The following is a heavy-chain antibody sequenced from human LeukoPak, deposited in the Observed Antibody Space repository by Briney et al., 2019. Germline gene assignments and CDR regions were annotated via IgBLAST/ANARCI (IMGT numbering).Heavy chain of an antibody. CDR3: ARVAVYRSSTSRYTDY. CDR1: GFTFSSYS. J-gene: IGHJ4*02. V-gene: IGHV3-21*01. Sequence: GGSLRLSCAASGFTFSSYSMNWVRQAPGKGLEWVSSISSGSSYIYYADSVKGRFTISRDTAKNSLYLQMNSLRAEDTAVYSCARVAVYRSSTSRYTDYWGPGTLVTVSS. D-gene: IGHD2-2*02. CDR2: ISSGSSYI.